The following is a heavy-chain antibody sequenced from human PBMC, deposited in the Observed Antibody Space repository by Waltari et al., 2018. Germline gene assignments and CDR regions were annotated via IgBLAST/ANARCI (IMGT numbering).Heavy chain of an antibody. CDR1: GFTFSGYG. V-gene: IGHV3-74*01. CDR3: ARGGTYSFDAFDI. Sequence: EVQLVESGGGLVQPGGSLRLSCAASGFTFSGYGMHWVRQAPGKGLVWVSRINSDGSSTSYADSVKGRFTISRDNAKKTLYLQMNSLRAEDTAVYYCARGGTYSFDAFDIWGQGTMVTVSS. J-gene: IGHJ3*02. CDR2: INSDGSST. D-gene: IGHD5-18*01.